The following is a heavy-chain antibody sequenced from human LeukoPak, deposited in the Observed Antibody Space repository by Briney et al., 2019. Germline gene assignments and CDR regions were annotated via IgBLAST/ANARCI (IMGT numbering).Heavy chain of an antibody. CDR3: ARDEMKLGAFDY. D-gene: IGHD7-27*01. CDR2: MNPNSGNT. J-gene: IGHJ4*02. Sequence: GASVKVSCKASGYTFTSYDINWVRQATGQGLEWMGWMNPNSGNTGYAQKFQGRVTMTTDTSTSTAYMELRSLRSDDTAVYYCARDEMKLGAFDYWGQGTLVTVSS. CDR1: GYTFTSYD. V-gene: IGHV1-8*01.